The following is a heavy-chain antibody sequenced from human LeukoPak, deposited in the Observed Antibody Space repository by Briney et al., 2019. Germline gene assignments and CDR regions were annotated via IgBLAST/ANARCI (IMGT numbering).Heavy chain of an antibody. CDR2: IYYSGST. J-gene: IGHJ4*02. CDR1: GGSISSSDYY. Sequence: PSETLSLTCTVSGGSISSSDYYWSWIRQHPGKGLEWIGYIYYSGSTYYNPSLKSRVTISVDTSKNQFSLKLSSVTAADTAVYYCAREARLWGVYYFDYWGQGTLVTVSS. D-gene: IGHD3-16*01. CDR3: AREARLWGVYYFDY. V-gene: IGHV4-31*03.